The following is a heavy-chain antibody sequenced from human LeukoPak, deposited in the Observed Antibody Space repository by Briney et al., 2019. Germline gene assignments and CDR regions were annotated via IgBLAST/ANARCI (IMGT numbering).Heavy chain of an antibody. CDR1: GITLSNYG. CDR3: ARMEFKRYSGSYGWEYYYYMDV. Sequence: PGGSLRLSCVVSGITLSNYGMSWIRQAPGKGLEWVSYISSSGSTIYYADSVKGRFTISRDNAKNSLYLQMNSLRAEDTAVYYCARMEFKRYSGSYGWEYYYYMDVWGKGTTVTVSS. V-gene: IGHV3-11*01. J-gene: IGHJ6*03. D-gene: IGHD1-26*01. CDR2: ISSSGSTI.